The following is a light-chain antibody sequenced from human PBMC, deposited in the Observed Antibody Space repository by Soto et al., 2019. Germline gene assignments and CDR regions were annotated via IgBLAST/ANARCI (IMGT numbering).Light chain of an antibody. CDR1: SSNIGSYP. CDR2: SHN. CDR3: AAWDDSLNGRV. Sequence: QSVLTQPPSASGTPGQRVTISCSGSSSNIGSYPVNWYQQLPGTAPKLLIHSHNQRPSGVPDRFSGSKSGTSASLAISGLQAEDEADYYCAAWDDSLNGRVFGGGTQPTVL. J-gene: IGLJ3*02. V-gene: IGLV1-44*01.